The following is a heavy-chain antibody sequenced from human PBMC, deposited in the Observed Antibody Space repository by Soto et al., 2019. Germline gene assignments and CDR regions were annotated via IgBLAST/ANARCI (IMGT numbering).Heavy chain of an antibody. J-gene: IGHJ4*02. V-gene: IGHV4-59*01. CDR1: GGSINDFY. Sequence: QVQLQESGPGLVKASETLSLTCTVSGGSINDFYWSWIRQPPGKGLEWIGYIYYSGSTDYNPSLKGRVTISVDTSKNQFSLKLRSVTAADTAVYYCARVGGGAARTFDYWGQGTLVTVSS. CDR2: IYYSGST. D-gene: IGHD6-6*01. CDR3: ARVGGGAARTFDY.